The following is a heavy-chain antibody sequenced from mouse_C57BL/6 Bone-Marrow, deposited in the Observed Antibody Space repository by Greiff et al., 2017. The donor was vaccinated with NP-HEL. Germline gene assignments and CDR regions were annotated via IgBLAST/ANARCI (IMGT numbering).Heavy chain of an antibody. V-gene: IGHV1-15*01. J-gene: IGHJ4*01. CDR1: GYTFTDYE. CDR2: IDPETGGT. CDR3: TEGDY. Sequence: VQLQQSGAALVRPGASVTLSCKASGYTFTDYELHWVKQTPVHGLEWIGAIDPETGGTAYNQKFKGKAILTADKSSSTAYMELRSLTSEDSAVYYCTEGDYWGQGTSVTVSS.